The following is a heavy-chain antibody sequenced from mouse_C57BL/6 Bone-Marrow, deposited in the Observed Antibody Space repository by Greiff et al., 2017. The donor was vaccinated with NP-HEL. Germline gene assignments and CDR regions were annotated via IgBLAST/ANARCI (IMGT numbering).Heavy chain of an antibody. Sequence: EVHLVESGGDLVKPGGSLKLSCAASGFTFSSYGMSWVRQTPDKRLEWVATISSGGSYTYYPDSVKGRFTISRDNAKNTLYLQMSSLKSEDTAMYYCARHEDYYGSEFDYWGQGTTLTVSS. J-gene: IGHJ2*01. D-gene: IGHD1-1*01. V-gene: IGHV5-6*01. CDR2: ISSGGSYT. CDR3: ARHEDYYGSEFDY. CDR1: GFTFSSYG.